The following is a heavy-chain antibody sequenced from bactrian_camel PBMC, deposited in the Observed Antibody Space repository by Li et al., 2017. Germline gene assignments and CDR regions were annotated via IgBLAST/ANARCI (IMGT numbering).Heavy chain of an antibody. D-gene: IGHD4*01. J-gene: IGHJ4*01. CDR1: TRFSTDFLDSD. CDR3: AAVPRDHHYSDYCPLAAD. V-gene: IGHV3S53*01. CDR2: VSASGIT. Sequence: VQLVESGGGSVQPGESLRLSCTATTRFSTDFLDSDMGWYRQTPGNECELVASVSASGITLYGDSVEGRFTISQDKAKTAVYLQMDNLQPEDTAVYYCAAVPRDHHYSDYCPLAADWGLGTQVTVS.